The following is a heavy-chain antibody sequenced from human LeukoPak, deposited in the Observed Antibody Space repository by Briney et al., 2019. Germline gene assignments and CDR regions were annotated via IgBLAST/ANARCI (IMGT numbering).Heavy chain of an antibody. CDR2: IYHSGST. CDR3: ARVYYYDSSGYYYFDY. Sequence: SETLSLTCAVYGGSFSGYYWSWIRQPPGKGLEWIGYIYHSGSTYYNPSLKSRVTISVDRSKNQFSLKLSSVTAADAAVYYCARVYYYDSSGYYYFDYWGQGTLVTVSS. D-gene: IGHD3-22*01. J-gene: IGHJ4*02. CDR1: GGSFSGYY. V-gene: IGHV4-30-2*01.